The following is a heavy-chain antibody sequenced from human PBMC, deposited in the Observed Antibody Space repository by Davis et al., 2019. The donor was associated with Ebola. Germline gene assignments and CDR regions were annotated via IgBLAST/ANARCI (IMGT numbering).Heavy chain of an antibody. J-gene: IGHJ5*02. V-gene: IGHV3-30-3*01. Sequence: GESLKISCAASGFTFRSYAMHWVRQAPGKGLEWVAVISYDGINKYFADSVKGRFTISRDDSKNTLYLQMNSLRAEDTAVYYCAKARIAALRFDPWGQGTLVTVSS. D-gene: IGHD6-6*01. CDR2: ISYDGINK. CDR1: GFTFRSYA. CDR3: AKARIAALRFDP.